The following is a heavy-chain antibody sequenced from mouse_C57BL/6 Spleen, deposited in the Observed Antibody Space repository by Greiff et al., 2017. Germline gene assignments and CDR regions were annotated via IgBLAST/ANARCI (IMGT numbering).Heavy chain of an antibody. CDR2: INPNNGGT. Sequence: EVQLQQSGPELVKPGASVKISCKASGYTFTDYYMNWVKQSHGKSLEWIGDINPNNGGTSYNQKFKGKATLTVDKSSSTAYMELRSLTSEDSAVYYCARGNLLWLRRGRDWYFDVWGTGTTVTVSS. CDR1: GYTFTDYY. V-gene: IGHV1-26*01. CDR3: ARGNLLWLRRGRDWYFDV. D-gene: IGHD2-2*01. J-gene: IGHJ1*03.